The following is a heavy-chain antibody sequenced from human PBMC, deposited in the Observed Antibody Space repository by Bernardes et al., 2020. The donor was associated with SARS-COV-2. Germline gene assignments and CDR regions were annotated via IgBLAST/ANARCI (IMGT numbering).Heavy chain of an antibody. J-gene: IGHJ5*02. CDR1: GYTFTYYW. CDR3: ARHENPGVSYDYWSS. V-gene: IGHV5-51*01. CDR2: IYPGDSDT. Sequence: GERLKISCTGSGYTFTYYWIGWVRQMPGKGLEWMGIIYPGDSDTRYSPSFQGQVTMSVDKSINTAYLEWSSLKASDTAIYYCARHENPGVSYDYWSSWGQGTLVSVSS. D-gene: IGHD3-3*01.